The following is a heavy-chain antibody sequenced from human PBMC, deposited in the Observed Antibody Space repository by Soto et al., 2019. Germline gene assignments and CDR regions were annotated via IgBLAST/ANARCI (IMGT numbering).Heavy chain of an antibody. J-gene: IGHJ6*02. CDR1: GGTFSSYA. D-gene: IGHD1-7*01. CDR3: ARGTRSPNNWNYVYYYSGMDV. CDR2: IIPIFGTA. V-gene: IGHV1-69*01. Sequence: QVQLVQSGAEVKKPGSSVKVSCKASGGTFSSYAISWVRQAPGQGLEWMGGIIPIFGTANYAQKFQGRVTITADESTSTAYMELSSLRSEDTAVYYCARGTRSPNNWNYVYYYSGMDVWGQGTTVTVSS.